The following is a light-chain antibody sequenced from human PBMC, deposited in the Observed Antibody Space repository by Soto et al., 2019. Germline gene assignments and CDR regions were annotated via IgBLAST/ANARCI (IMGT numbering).Light chain of an antibody. CDR3: SSYTRSSPLV. V-gene: IGLV2-14*01. Sequence: QSALTQPASVSGSPGQSITISCTGTSSDVGGYNYVSWYQQHPGKAPKLMIYDVSNRPSGVSNRFSGSKSGNTASLTISGLQDEDEADYYCSSYTRSSPLVFGGGTKVTVL. CDR2: DVS. J-gene: IGLJ2*01. CDR1: SSDVGGYNY.